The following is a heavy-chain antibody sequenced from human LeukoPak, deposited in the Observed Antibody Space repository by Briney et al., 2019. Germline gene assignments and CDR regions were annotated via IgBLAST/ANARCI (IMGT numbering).Heavy chain of an antibody. CDR3: ARDLNWGITRGCSYGLAIDY. D-gene: IGHD5-18*01. Sequence: GASVKVSCKASGYTFTGYYMHWVRQAPGQRLEWMGRINPNSGGTNYAQKFQGRVTMTRDTSISTAYMQLSRLRSDDTAVYYWARDLNWGITRGCSYGLAIDYWGQGTLVTVSS. CDR1: GYTFTGYY. J-gene: IGHJ4*02. CDR2: INPNSGGT. V-gene: IGHV1-2*06.